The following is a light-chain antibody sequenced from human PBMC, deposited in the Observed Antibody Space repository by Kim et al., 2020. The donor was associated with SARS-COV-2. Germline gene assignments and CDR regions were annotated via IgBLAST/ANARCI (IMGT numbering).Light chain of an antibody. CDR3: QTYDSVPWT. J-gene: IGKJ1*01. V-gene: IGKV1-27*01. CDR2: AAS. CDR1: QDISNY. Sequence: ATAGDRVTITCRASQDISNYLDWYQQEPGKVPKLLIYAASALQSGVPSRFGGSGSGTDFTLTITSLQPEDVATYYCQTYDSVPWTFGPGTKVDIK.